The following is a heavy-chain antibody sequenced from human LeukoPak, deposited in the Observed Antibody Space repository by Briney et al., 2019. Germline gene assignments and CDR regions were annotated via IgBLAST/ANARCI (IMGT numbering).Heavy chain of an antibody. D-gene: IGHD6-6*01. CDR3: ASTPMDSSSFDY. J-gene: IGHJ4*02. CDR1: GGSFSGYY. Sequence: PSETLSLTCAVYGGSFSGYYWSWIRQPPGKGLEWIGEINHSGSTNYNPSLKSRVTISVDTSKNQFSLKLSSVTAADTAVYYCASTPMDSSSFDYWGQGTLVTASS. CDR2: INHSGST. V-gene: IGHV4-34*01.